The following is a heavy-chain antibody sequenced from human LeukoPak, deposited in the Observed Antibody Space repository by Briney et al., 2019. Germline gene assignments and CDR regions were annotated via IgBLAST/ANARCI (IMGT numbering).Heavy chain of an antibody. V-gene: IGHV1-2*06. CDR3: ARDNGLGATVGDY. D-gene: IGHD1-26*01. J-gene: IGHJ4*02. CDR2: INPNSGAT. Sequence: PRASVKVSCKASGYTFTDYYIHWLRQAPGQGLEWMGRINPNSGATKYAQTFQGRVTMTRDTSISTAYLELSRLRSDDTAVYYCARDNGLGATVGDYWGQGTLVTVSS. CDR1: GYTFTDYY.